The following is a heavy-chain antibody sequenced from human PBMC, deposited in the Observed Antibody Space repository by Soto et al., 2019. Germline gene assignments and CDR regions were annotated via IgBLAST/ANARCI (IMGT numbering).Heavy chain of an antibody. D-gene: IGHD3-16*01. CDR2: IRNKANNYAT. Sequence: AGGSLRLFCSASGFTFSDSALNWVRQASGQGLEWVGRIRNKANNYATAYGASVRGRFSISRDDSKNTAFLQMNSLKTEDTAVYYCTASADDTFLHHWAQGSLVTVPQ. J-gene: IGHJ5*02. CDR3: TASADDTFLHH. CDR1: GFTFSDSA. V-gene: IGHV3-73*01.